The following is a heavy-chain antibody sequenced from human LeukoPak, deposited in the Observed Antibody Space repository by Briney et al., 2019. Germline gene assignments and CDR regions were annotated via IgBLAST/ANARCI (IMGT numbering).Heavy chain of an antibody. CDR3: ARGGLYHYSGTSGDY. V-gene: IGHV3-21*01. D-gene: IGHD1-26*01. CDR2: ISGGSSFT. Sequence: NTGGSLRLSCAASGFSFSSFSMNWVRQAPGKGLEWVSYISGGSSFTYYVDSVKGRFTISRDNAKNSLYLQMNSLRAEDTAVYYCARGGLYHYSGTSGDYWGQGTLVTVSS. CDR1: GFSFSSFS. J-gene: IGHJ4*02.